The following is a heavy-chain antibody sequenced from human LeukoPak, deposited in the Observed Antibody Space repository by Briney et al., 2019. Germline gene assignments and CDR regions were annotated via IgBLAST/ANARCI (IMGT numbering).Heavy chain of an antibody. CDR3: ARARLAYCGGDCYSRAPKPFDY. J-gene: IGHJ4*02. CDR2: INHIGST. D-gene: IGHD2-21*02. CDR1: GGSFSGYY. Sequence: PSETLSLTCAVYGGSFSGYYWSWIRQPPGKGLEWIGEINHIGSTNYNPSLKSRVTISVDTSKNQFSLKLSSVTAADTAVYYCARARLAYCGGDCYSRAPKPFDYWGQGTLVTVSS. V-gene: IGHV4-34*01.